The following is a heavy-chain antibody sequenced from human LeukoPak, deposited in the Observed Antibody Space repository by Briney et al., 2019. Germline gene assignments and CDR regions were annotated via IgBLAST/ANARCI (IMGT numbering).Heavy chain of an antibody. Sequence: SETLSLTCTVSGGSISSYYWSWIRQPPGKGLEWIGEINHSGSTNYNPSLKSRVTISVDTSKNQFSLKLSSVTAADTAVYYCARSGSYELFDYWGQGTLVTVSS. D-gene: IGHD1-26*01. J-gene: IGHJ4*02. CDR2: INHSGST. CDR1: GGSISSYY. CDR3: ARSGSYELFDY. V-gene: IGHV4-34*01.